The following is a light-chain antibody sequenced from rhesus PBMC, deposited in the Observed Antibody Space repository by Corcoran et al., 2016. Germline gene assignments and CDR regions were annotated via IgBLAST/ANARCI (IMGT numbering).Light chain of an antibody. V-gene: IGKV1S12*01. J-gene: IGKJ1*01. CDR1: QNIYSN. CDR2: AAF. CDR3: QHYYDSPRA. Sequence: DIQMTQSPSALSASVGDRVTISCRASQNIYSNLAWYQQKPGKAPKRLIYAAFRLQTGFPSRFSGSGSGTDFTLTISGLQPEDSAAYYCQHYYDSPRAFGQGTKVEIK.